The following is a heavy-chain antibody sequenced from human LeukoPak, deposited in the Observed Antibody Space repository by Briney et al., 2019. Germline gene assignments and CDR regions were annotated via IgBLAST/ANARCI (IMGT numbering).Heavy chain of an antibody. J-gene: IGHJ3*02. Sequence: GGCLRLSCAASGFTFSSYWMTWVRQAPGKGLECVANIKQDGSEEYYVDSVKGRFTISRDNAKNSLYLQMNSLRAEDTAVYYCATYWRYFDWLLSDIWGQGTMVTVSS. CDR2: IKQDGSEE. D-gene: IGHD3-9*01. CDR1: GFTFSSYW. CDR3: ATYWRYFDWLLSDI. V-gene: IGHV3-7*05.